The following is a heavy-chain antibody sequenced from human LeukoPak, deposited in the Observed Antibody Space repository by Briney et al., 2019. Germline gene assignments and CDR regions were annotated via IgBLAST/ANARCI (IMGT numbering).Heavy chain of an antibody. CDR1: GFTLDDYA. Sequence: PGGSLRLSCAASGFTLDDYAMHWARQAPGKGLEWVSGISWNSGSIGYADSVKGRFTISRDNAKNSLYLQMNSLRAEDTALYYCAKVKAADDITGGFDYWGQGTLVTVSS. CDR2: ISWNSGSI. V-gene: IGHV3-9*01. CDR3: AKVKAADDITGGFDY. J-gene: IGHJ4*02. D-gene: IGHD1-14*01.